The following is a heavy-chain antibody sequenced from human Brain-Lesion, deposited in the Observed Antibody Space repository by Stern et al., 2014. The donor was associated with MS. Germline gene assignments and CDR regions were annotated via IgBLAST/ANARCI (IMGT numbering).Heavy chain of an antibody. J-gene: IGHJ4*02. CDR1: GGSISSGSDY. V-gene: IGHV4-61*02. D-gene: IGHD5-18*01. Sequence: VQLLESGPGLVKPSQTLSLTCTVSGGSISSGSDYWSWIRQPVGKGLEWSGRIHPSGSAFYTPSLKSRVTISTDTSMNRFSLELNSATAADTAIYYCASGYRIFDYWGQGILVTVSS. CDR2: IHPSGSA. CDR3: ASGYRIFDY.